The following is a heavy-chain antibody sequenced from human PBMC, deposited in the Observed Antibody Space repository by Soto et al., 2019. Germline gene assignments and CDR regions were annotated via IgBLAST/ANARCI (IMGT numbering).Heavy chain of an antibody. CDR1: GFTFSSYG. D-gene: IGHD3-3*01. CDR3: AREFWSGPFDY. J-gene: IGHJ4*02. V-gene: IGHV3-33*01. CDR2: ICYDGSNK. Sequence: QVQLVESGGGVVQPGRSLRLSCAASGFTFSSYGMHWVRQAPGKGLEWVAVICYDGSNKYNADSVKGRFTIARDNSKNTLYLQMNSLRAEDTAVYYCAREFWSGPFDYWGQGTLVTVSS.